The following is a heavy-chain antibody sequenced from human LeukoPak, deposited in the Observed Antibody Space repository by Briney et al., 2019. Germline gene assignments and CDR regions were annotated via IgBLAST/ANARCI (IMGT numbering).Heavy chain of an antibody. CDR3: ARILAYYYDSSGYYKAVYYFDY. CDR2: ISYSGST. J-gene: IGHJ4*02. D-gene: IGHD3-22*01. V-gene: IGHV4-59*12. CDR1: GGSISSYY. Sequence: SETLSLTCTVSGGSISSYYWNWIRQPPGKGLEWIGSISYSGSTNYNPSLKSRVTISVDTSKNQFSLKLSSVTAADTAVYYCARILAYYYDSSGYYKAVYYFDYWGQGTLVTVSS.